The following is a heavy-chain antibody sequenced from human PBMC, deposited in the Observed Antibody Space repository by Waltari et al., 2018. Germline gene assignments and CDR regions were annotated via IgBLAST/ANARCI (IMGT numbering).Heavy chain of an antibody. CDR1: GYSISSGYY. Sequence: QVQLQESGPGLVKPSETLSLTCTVSGYSISSGYYWGWIRQPPGKGLEWIGNIYHSGITYYNPSLKSRVTISVDTSKNQFSLKLSSVTAADTAVYYCARDRRYYDSSDAFDICGQGTMVTVSS. V-gene: IGHV4-38-2*02. CDR3: ARDRRYYDSSDAFDI. CDR2: IYHSGIT. J-gene: IGHJ3*02. D-gene: IGHD3-22*01.